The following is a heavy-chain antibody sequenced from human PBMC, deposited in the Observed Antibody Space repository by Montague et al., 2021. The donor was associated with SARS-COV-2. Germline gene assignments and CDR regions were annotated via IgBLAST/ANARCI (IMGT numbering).Heavy chain of an antibody. CDR1: GGSISSSNW. CDR2: IYHSGST. V-gene: IGHV4-4*02. Sequence: SETLSLTCAVSGGSISSSNWWSWVRQPPGKGLEWIGEIYHSGSTNYNPSLKSRVTISVDKSKNQSSLKLSSVTAADTAVYYCARIPSVYDILTGQYYYYYGMDVWGKGTTVTVSS. D-gene: IGHD3-9*01. J-gene: IGHJ6*04. CDR3: ARIPSVYDILTGQYYYYYGMDV.